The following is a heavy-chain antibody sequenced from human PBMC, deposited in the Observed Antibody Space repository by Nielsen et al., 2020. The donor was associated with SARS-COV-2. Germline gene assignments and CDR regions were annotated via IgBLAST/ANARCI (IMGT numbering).Heavy chain of an antibody. CDR2: ISSRSAYT. J-gene: IGHJ4*02. CDR1: GFAFGDYY. V-gene: IGHV3-11*05. D-gene: IGHD1-26*01. Sequence: GESLKISCATSGFAFGDYYMSWIRQAPGKGLEWLSYISSRSAYTSYADSVKGRFTASRDNANNSLYLEMNSLRAEDTAIYYCVRETESYPYYFDLWGQRTLVTVSS. CDR3: VRETESYPYYFDL.